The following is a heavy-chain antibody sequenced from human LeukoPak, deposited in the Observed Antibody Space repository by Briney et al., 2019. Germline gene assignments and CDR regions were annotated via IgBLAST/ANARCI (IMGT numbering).Heavy chain of an antibody. CDR3: AKSRRYCSSTSCQKGYLFDY. D-gene: IGHD2-2*01. V-gene: IGHV1-2*02. CDR1: GYTFTGYY. CDR2: INPNSGGT. J-gene: IGHJ4*02. Sequence: ASVKVSCKASGYTFTGYYMRWVRQAPGQGLEWMGWINPNSGGTNYAQKFQGRVTMTRDTSISTAYMELSRLRSDDTAVYYCAKSRRYCSSTSCQKGYLFDYWGQGTLVTVSS.